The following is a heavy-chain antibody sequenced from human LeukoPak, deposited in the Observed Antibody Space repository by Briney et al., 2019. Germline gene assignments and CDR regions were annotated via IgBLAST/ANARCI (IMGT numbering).Heavy chain of an antibody. V-gene: IGHV1-2*02. J-gene: IGHJ5*02. CDR2: INPNSCGT. CDR1: GYTFTVYY. D-gene: IGHD6-19*01. CDR3: ARVARNSRSIAVAGTFRVGFEP. Sequence: ASVNVSCKASGYTFTVYYMHWVRQAPGQGLEWMGWINPNSCGTNHAQKFQDRVTMTRDTSISTAYMELSRLRSDDTAVYYCARVARNSRSIAVAGTFRVGFEPWGQGTLVTVSS.